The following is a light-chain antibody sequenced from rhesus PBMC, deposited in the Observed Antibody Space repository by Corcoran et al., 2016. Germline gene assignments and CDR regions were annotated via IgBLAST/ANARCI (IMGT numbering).Light chain of an antibody. CDR1: QSISSW. CDR2: KAS. CDR3: QQYSGNPPS. V-gene: IGKV1-22*01. Sequence: DIQTTQSPSSLSASVGDTVTITCRASQSISSWLAWYQQKPGKAPKVLIYKASTLQIGVPSRVSGSGSGTDFNLPINSLQSEGFAPYYCQQYSGNPPSFGQGNKVEIK. J-gene: IGKJ2*01.